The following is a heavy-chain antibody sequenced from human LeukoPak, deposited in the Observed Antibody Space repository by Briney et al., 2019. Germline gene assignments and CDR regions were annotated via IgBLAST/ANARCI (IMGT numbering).Heavy chain of an antibody. Sequence: SETLSLTCAVYGGSFSGYYWSWIRQPPGKGLEWIGEINHSGSTNYNPSLKSRVTISVDTSKNQFSLKLSSVTAAGTAVYYCARGPKPLWITMVRGVILRYYYGMDVWGQGTTVTVSS. CDR1: GGSFSGYY. CDR3: ARGPKPLWITMVRGVILRYYYGMDV. D-gene: IGHD3-10*01. V-gene: IGHV4-34*01. CDR2: INHSGST. J-gene: IGHJ6*02.